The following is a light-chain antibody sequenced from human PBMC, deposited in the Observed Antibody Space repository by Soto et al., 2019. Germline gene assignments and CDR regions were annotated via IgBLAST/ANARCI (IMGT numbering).Light chain of an antibody. CDR3: QQYNDWFSIT. J-gene: IGKJ5*01. CDR1: QSVSSN. CDR2: DTS. Sequence: MVITHSPTTLSASPPSRSTLSVSSSQSVSSNLAWYRQRPGQAPRLVIYDTSTRATGVPARFSGSGSGTEFTLTISSLQSEDFGVYYCQQYNDWFSITFGQGTRLEIK. V-gene: IGKV3-15*01.